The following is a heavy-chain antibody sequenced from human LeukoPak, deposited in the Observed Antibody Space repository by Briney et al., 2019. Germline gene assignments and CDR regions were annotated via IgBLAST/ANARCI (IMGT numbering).Heavy chain of an antibody. J-gene: IGHJ3*02. CDR1: GGSISSSSYY. CDR3: AREYRETYYYDSSGHGAFDI. CDR2: IYYSGST. D-gene: IGHD3-22*01. Sequence: PSETLSLTCTVSGGSISSSSYYWGWIRQPPGKGLEWIGSIYYSGSTYYNPSLKSRVTISVDTSKNQFSLKLSSVTAADTAVYYCAREYRETYYYDSSGHGAFDIWGQGAMVTVSS. V-gene: IGHV4-39*07.